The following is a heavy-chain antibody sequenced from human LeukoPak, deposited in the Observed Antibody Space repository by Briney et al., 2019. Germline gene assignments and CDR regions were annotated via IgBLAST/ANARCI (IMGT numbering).Heavy chain of an antibody. CDR3: ARVGVYCSSTSCHTFDY. CDR1: GYTFTSYY. CDR2: INPSGGST. D-gene: IGHD2-2*01. Sequence: ASVKVSCKASGYTFTSYYMHWVRQAPGQGLEWMGIINPSGGSTSYAQKFQGRVTMTRDTSTSTVYMELSSLRSEDTAVYYCARVGVYCSSTSCHTFDYWGQGTLVTVSS. J-gene: IGHJ4*02. V-gene: IGHV1-46*01.